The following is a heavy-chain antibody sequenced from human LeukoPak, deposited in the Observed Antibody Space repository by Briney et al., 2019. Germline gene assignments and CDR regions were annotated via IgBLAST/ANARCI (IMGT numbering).Heavy chain of an antibody. V-gene: IGHV1-69*05. CDR1: GGTFSSYA. Sequence: PSVRLSCKASGGTFSSYAISWVPRAPGQGLEGMGGMIPIFGTANYAQKCQGRVTITTDKSTSTAYMELSRLRSDDTAVYYCDRVGSDSGGWRRFDYWGQGTLVTVSS. J-gene: IGHJ4*02. D-gene: IGHD6-19*01. CDR3: DRVGSDSGGWRRFDY. CDR2: MIPIFGTA.